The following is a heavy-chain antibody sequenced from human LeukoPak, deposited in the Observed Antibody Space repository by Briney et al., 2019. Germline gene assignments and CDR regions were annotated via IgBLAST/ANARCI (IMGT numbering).Heavy chain of an antibody. Sequence: ASVKVSCKASGYTFTSHGISWVRQAPGQGLEWMGWISVYNGNINYAQKLQGRVTMTRNTSISTAYMELSSLRSEDTAVYYCATDTDSGGYWGQGTLVTVSS. CDR2: ISVYNGNI. CDR3: ATDTDSGGY. J-gene: IGHJ4*02. CDR1: GYTFTSHG. V-gene: IGHV1-18*01. D-gene: IGHD1-14*01.